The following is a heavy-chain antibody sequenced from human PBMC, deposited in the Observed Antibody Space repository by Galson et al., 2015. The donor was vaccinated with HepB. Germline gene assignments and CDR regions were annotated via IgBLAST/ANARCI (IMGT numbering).Heavy chain of an antibody. J-gene: IGHJ6*02. CDR3: ARDLAYGTTFSYYYGTDV. V-gene: IGHV3-66*01. Sequence: SLRLSCAAPGFTVSSNYLSWVRQAPGKGLERVSLIYSGGNTYYADSVKGRFTISRDNSKNTLYLQMNSLRAEDTAVYYCARDLAYGTTFSYYYGTDVWGQGTTVTVSS. CDR2: IYSGGNT. D-gene: IGHD1-1*01. CDR1: GFTVSSNY.